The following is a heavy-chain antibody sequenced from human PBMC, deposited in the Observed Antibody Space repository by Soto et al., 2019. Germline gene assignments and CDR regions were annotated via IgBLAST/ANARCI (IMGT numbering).Heavy chain of an antibody. CDR2: ISAYNGNT. CDR3: AGVGAYCVSTSCHHH. Sequence: QVQLVQSGAEVKKPGASVKVSCKASGYTFTNYGISWVRQAPGQGLEWMGWISAYNGNTDYAQKLQGRVTMTTDTSTSTAYMELRSLGADDTAGYHCAGVGAYCVSTSCHHHWRQGTPVTVSS. CDR1: GYTFTNYG. J-gene: IGHJ5*02. D-gene: IGHD2-2*01. V-gene: IGHV1-18*01.